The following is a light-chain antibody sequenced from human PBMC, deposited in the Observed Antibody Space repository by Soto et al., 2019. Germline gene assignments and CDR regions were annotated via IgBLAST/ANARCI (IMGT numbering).Light chain of an antibody. V-gene: IGLV1-44*01. CDR1: SSNIGGNT. Sequence: QSVLTQPPSASGTPGQRVTISCSGSSSNIGGNTVKWYQQLPGTAPKLLIYSSNQRPSGVPDRFSGSKSGTSASLAISGLQSEDEADYYCAAWDDSLNGVLFGGGTKVTVL. J-gene: IGLJ2*01. CDR3: AAWDDSLNGVL. CDR2: SSN.